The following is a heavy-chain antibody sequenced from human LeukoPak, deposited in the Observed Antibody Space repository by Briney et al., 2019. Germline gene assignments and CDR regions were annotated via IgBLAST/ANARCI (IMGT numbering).Heavy chain of an antibody. V-gene: IGHV3-30*18. Sequence: QPGGSLRLSCAASGFTFSSYWMHWVRQAPGKGLEWVAVISYDGSNKYYADSVKGRFTISRDNSKNTLYLQMNSLRAEDTAVYYCAKHRITMVRGVTPLDYWGQGTLVTVSS. CDR1: GFTFSSYW. CDR3: AKHRITMVRGVTPLDY. D-gene: IGHD3-10*01. CDR2: ISYDGSNK. J-gene: IGHJ4*02.